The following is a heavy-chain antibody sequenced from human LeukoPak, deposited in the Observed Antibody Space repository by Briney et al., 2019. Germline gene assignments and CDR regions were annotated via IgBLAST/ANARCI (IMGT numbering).Heavy chain of an antibody. J-gene: IGHJ6*02. CDR1: EYSFTSYW. V-gene: IGHV5-51*01. CDR3: ARLLQRGSGRAYYYGMDV. Sequence: GESLKISCKGSEYSFTSYWIGWVRQMPGKGLEWMGIIYPGDPDTRYSPSFQGQVTISADKSISTAYLQWSSLKASDTAMYYCARLLQRGSGRAYYYGMDVWGQGTTVTVSS. CDR2: IYPGDPDT. D-gene: IGHD3-10*01.